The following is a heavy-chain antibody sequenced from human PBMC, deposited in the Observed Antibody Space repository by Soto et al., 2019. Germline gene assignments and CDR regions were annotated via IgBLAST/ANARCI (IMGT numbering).Heavy chain of an antibody. D-gene: IGHD6-6*01. Sequence: SETLSLTCAVYGGSFSGYYWSWIRQPPGKGLEWIGEINHSGSTNYNPSLKGRVTISVDTSKNQFSLKLSSVTAADTAVYYCERGGAARYYYGMDVWGQGTTVT. CDR2: INHSGST. CDR1: GGSFSGYY. CDR3: ERGGAARYYYGMDV. J-gene: IGHJ6*02. V-gene: IGHV4-34*01.